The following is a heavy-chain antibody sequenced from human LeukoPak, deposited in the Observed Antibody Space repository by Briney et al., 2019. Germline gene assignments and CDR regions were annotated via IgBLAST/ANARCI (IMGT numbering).Heavy chain of an antibody. V-gene: IGHV4-59*08. CDR1: GGSISSYY. Sequence: SETLSLTCTVSGGSISSYYWSWIRQPPGKGLEWIGYIYYSGSTNYNPSLKSRVTISVDTSKNQFSLKLSSVTAADTAVYYCARPDGYNADYWGQGTLVTVSS. CDR2: IYYSGST. J-gene: IGHJ4*02. CDR3: ARPDGYNADY. D-gene: IGHD5-24*01.